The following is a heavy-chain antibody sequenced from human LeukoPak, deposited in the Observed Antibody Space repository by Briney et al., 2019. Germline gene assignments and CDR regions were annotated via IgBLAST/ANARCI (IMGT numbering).Heavy chain of an antibody. CDR1: GFTFSNYA. D-gene: IGHD3-3*01. Sequence: GGSLRLSCAASGFTFSNYAMSWVRQAPGKGLEWVSGITDSGGSAYYSDSVKGRFTISRDNSKNTLYLQMNSLKAEDTALYYCAKELWEGSGYLDYWGQGILVTVSS. J-gene: IGHJ4*02. CDR3: AKELWEGSGYLDY. V-gene: IGHV3-23*01. CDR2: ITDSGGSA.